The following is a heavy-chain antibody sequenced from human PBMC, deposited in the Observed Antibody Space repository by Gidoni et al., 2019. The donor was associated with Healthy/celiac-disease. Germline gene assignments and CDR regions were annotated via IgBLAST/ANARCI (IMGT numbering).Heavy chain of an antibody. J-gene: IGHJ6*03. CDR1: GGTFSSYA. CDR3: ARTVYGSGSYFHYYYYMDV. Sequence: QVQLVQSGAEVKKPVSSVKVSCKASGGTFSSYAISWVRQAPGQGLEWMGGIIPIFGTANYAQKFQGRVTITADESTSTAYMELSSLRSEDTAVYYCARTVYGSGSYFHYYYYMDVWGKGTTVTVSS. CDR2: IIPIFGTA. D-gene: IGHD3-10*01. V-gene: IGHV1-69*01.